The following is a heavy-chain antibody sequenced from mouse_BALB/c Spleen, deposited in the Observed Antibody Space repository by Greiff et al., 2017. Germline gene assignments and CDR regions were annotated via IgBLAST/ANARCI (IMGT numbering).Heavy chain of an antibody. Sequence: QVQLQQPGAELVRPGASVKLSCKASGYTFTSYWINWVKQRPGQGLEWIGNIYPSDSYTNYNQKFKDKATLTVDKSSSTAYMQPSSPTSEDSAVYYCTRGGDSLLRILFAYWGQGTTVTVSA. CDR2: IYPSDSYT. J-gene: IGHJ3*01. V-gene: IGHV1-69*02. D-gene: IGHD1-2*01. CDR3: TRGGDSLLRILFAY. CDR1: GYTFTSYW.